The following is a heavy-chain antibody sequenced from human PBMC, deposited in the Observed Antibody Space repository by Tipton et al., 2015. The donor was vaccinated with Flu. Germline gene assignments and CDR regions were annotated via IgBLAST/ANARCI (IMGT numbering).Heavy chain of an antibody. V-gene: IGHV4-39*01. J-gene: IGHJ2*01. CDR1: GGSMRSSSHY. CDR2: MFYTGVT. Sequence: TLSLTCTVFGGSMRSSSHYWAWIRQPPGKGLEWIGSMFYTGVTYHNASLKNRITISIDRSETQRSLQLNSVTAAGTAVYYCARNVFEGYGDYRNWYFDLWGRGTLVTVFS. CDR3: ARNVFEGYGDYRNWYFDL. D-gene: IGHD4-17*01.